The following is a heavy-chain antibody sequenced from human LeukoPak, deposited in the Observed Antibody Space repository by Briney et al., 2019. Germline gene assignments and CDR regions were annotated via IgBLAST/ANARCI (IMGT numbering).Heavy chain of an antibody. CDR2: IYYSGIT. V-gene: IGHV4-39*01. CDR1: GGSMSSSRYY. Sequence: SETLSLTCTVSGGSMSSSRYYWGWIRQPPGKGLEWIGSIYYSGITYYNPSLKSRVTISVDTSKNQFSLKLSSVTAADTAVYYCASESKLVVITNYWGQGTLVTVSS. J-gene: IGHJ4*02. D-gene: IGHD3-22*01. CDR3: ASESKLVVITNY.